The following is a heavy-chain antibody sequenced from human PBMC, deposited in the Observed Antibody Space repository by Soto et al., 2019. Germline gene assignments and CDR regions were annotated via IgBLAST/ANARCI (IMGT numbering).Heavy chain of an antibody. V-gene: IGHV1-2*02. CDR1: GYTFTGYY. CDR2: TNPNNGDT. J-gene: IGHJ4*02. Sequence: GASVKVSCKASGYTFTGYYVHWVRQAPGQGLEWMGWTNPNNGDTNYAQKFQGRVTMTRDTSITTAYMELSRLRSDDTAVYYCARGRSVAGKKFDYWGQGTLVTVSS. CDR3: ARGRSVAGKKFDY. D-gene: IGHD6-19*01.